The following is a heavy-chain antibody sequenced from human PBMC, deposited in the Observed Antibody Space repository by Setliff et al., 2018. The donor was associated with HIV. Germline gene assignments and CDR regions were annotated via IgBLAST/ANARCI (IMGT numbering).Heavy chain of an antibody. CDR2: VNLPKTL. V-gene: IGHV4-34*01. CDR3: ARAIVKTGYHTKSHVFDY. CDR1: GGSLNDYS. J-gene: IGHJ4*02. Sequence: KTSETLSLTCAVYGGSLNDYSWNWIRQSPGKGLEWIGEVNLPKTLNYNPSLESRITISVDTSKKQFSLDLSSVTAADTAVYFCARAIVKTGYHTKSHVFDYWGQGTLVTVSS. D-gene: IGHD3-9*01.